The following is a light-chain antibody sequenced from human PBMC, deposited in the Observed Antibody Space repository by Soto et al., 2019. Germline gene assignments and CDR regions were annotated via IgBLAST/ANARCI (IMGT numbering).Light chain of an antibody. V-gene: IGKV4-1*01. Sequence: DIVMTQSPDSLAVSLGERATINGKSSQSLLYSSNNKNYLAWYQQKPGQPPKLLIYWASTRESGVPDRFSGSGSGTDFTLTISSLQAEDVAVYYCQEYYDTPYTFGPGTKVDIQ. CDR3: QEYYDTPYT. CDR2: WAS. J-gene: IGKJ3*01. CDR1: QSLLYSSNNKNY.